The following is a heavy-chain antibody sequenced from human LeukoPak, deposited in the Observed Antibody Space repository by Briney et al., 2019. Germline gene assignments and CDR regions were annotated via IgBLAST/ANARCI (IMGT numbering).Heavy chain of an antibody. CDR2: IYYSGST. J-gene: IGHJ4*02. CDR3: ARVGAGIAAAGPPVDY. CDR1: GGSISSYY. V-gene: IGHV4-39*07. D-gene: IGHD6-13*01. Sequence: SETLSLTCTVSGGSISSYYWGWIRQPPGKGLEWIGSIYYSGSTYYNPSLKSRVTISVDTSKNQFSLKLSSVTAADTAVYYCARVGAGIAAAGPPVDYWGQGTLVTVSS.